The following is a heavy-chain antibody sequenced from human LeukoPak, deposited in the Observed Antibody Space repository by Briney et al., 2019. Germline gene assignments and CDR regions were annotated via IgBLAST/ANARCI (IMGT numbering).Heavy chain of an antibody. V-gene: IGHV3-74*01. D-gene: IGHD3-16*02. J-gene: IGHJ4*02. CDR2: INSDGSST. CDR3: ARDLPYYDYVWGSYRYTDYFDY. Sequence: GGSLRLSCAASGFTFSSYWMHWVRQAPGKGLVGVSRINSDGSSTSYADSVKGRFTISRDNAKNTLYLQMNSLRAEDTAVYYCARDLPYYDYVWGSYRYTDYFDYWGQGTLVTVSS. CDR1: GFTFSSYW.